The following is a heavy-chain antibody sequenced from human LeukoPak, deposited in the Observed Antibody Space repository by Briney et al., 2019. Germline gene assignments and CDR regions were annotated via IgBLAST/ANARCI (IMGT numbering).Heavy chain of an antibody. D-gene: IGHD4-23*01. CDR2: ISGSGGAT. CDR3: ARVPVVTRIDY. J-gene: IGHJ4*02. Sequence: GGTLRLSCAASGFTFNTYGMSWVRQAPGKGLEWVSGISGSGGATYYADSVKGRFTISRDNAKNSLYLQMNSLRAEDTAVYYCARVPVVTRIDYWGQGTLVTVSS. V-gene: IGHV3-23*01. CDR1: GFTFNTYG.